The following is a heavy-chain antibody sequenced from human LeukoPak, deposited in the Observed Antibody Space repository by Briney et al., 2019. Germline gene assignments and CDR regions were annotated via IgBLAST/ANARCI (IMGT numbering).Heavy chain of an antibody. CDR3: AREPNSSSSPLGY. D-gene: IGHD6-6*01. CDR1: GFTLSSYA. CDR2: ISYDGSNK. J-gene: IGHJ4*02. V-gene: IGHV3-30-3*01. Sequence: PGRSLRLSCAASGFTLSSYAMHWVRQAPGKGLEWVAVISYDGSNKYYADSVKGRFTISRDNSKNSLYLQMNCLRDEDTAVYYWAREPNSSSSPLGYWGQVTLVTVSS.